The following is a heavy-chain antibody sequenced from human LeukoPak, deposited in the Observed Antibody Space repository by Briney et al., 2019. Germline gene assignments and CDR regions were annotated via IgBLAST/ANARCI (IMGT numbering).Heavy chain of an antibody. D-gene: IGHD5-12*01. CDR3: AREGPDSGYDY. Sequence: GESLKISCEASGYSFTTYWIGWVRQAPGQRLEWMGWINAGNGNTKYSQKFQGRVTITRDTSASTAYMELSSLRSEDTAVYYCAREGPDSGYDYWGQGTLVTVSS. CDR2: INAGNGNT. V-gene: IGHV1-3*01. CDR1: GYSFTTYW. J-gene: IGHJ4*02.